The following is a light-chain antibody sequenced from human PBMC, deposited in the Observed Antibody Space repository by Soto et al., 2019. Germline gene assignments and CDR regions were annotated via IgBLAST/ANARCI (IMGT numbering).Light chain of an antibody. CDR3: STHTLSGALQV. CDR1: SSDVGGYNY. Sequence: QSALTQPASVSGSPGQSITISCTGTSSDVGGYNYVSWYQQHPGKAPKLVIYEVSNRPSGVSNRFSGSKSGNTASLTISGLQADDEADYYCSTHTLSGALQVFGTGTKLTVL. CDR2: EVS. V-gene: IGLV2-14*01. J-gene: IGLJ1*01.